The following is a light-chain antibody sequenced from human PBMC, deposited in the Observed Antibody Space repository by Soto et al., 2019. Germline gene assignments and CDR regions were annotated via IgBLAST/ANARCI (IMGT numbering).Light chain of an antibody. J-gene: IGLJ1*01. CDR1: SSDIGGYNF. CDR2: DVG. Sequence: QSALTQPASVSGSPGQSITIACTGTSSDIGGYNFVSWYQQHPGKAPKLLIYDVGNRPSGVSNRFSGSKSGNTASLTISGLQAEDEAPYYCNSYRTDSTYVFGTGTKLTVL. CDR3: NSYRTDSTYV. V-gene: IGLV2-14*01.